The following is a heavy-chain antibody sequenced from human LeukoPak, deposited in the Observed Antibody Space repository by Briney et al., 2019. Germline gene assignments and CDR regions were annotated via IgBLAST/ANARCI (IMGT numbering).Heavy chain of an antibody. Sequence: SETLSLTCTVSGGSISSSSYYWGWIRQPPGKGLEWIGSIYYSGSTNYNPSLKSRVTISVDTSKNQFSLKLSSVTAADTAVYYCARDYWGGSHYYYMDVWGKGTTVTISS. CDR2: IYYSGST. J-gene: IGHJ6*03. V-gene: IGHV4-39*07. D-gene: IGHD3-16*01. CDR3: ARDYWGGSHYYYMDV. CDR1: GGSISSSSYY.